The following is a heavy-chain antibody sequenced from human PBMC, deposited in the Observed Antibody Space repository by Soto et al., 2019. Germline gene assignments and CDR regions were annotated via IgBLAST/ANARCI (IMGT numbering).Heavy chain of an antibody. D-gene: IGHD3-16*02. V-gene: IGHV1-46*01. CDR3: AREIYDYVWGSYRYVPSPSDAFDI. CDR2: INPSGGST. J-gene: IGHJ3*02. CDR1: GYTFTSYY. Sequence: GASVKVSCKASGYTFTSYYMHWVRQAPGQGLEWMGIINPSGGSTSYAQKFQGRVTMTRDTSTSTVYMELSSLRSEDTAVYYCAREIYDYVWGSYRYVPSPSDAFDIWGQGTMVTVSS.